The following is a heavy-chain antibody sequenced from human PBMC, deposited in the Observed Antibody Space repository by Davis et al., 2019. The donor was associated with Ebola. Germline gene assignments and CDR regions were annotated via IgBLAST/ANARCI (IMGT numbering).Heavy chain of an antibody. CDR2: IYYSGST. CDR1: GGSISSYY. CDR3: AKAKHAVYYFYGMDV. V-gene: IGHV4-59*01. J-gene: IGHJ6*02. Sequence: SETLSLTCTVSGGSISSYYWSWIRQPPGKGLEWIGYIYYSGSTNYNPSLKSRVTISVDTSKNQFSLKLSSVTAADTAVYYCAKAKHAVYYFYGMDVWGQGTTVTVPS.